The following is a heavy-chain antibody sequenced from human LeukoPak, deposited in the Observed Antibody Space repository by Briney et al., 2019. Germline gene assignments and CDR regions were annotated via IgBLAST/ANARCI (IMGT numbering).Heavy chain of an antibody. D-gene: IGHD2-8*02. CDR2: IYHSGST. J-gene: IGHJ4*02. CDR3: ARDGMGTGFDY. V-gene: IGHV4-38-2*02. CDR1: GYSISSGYY. Sequence: PSETLSLTCTVSGYSISSGYYWGWIRQPPGKGLEWIGSIYHSGSTYYNPSLKSRVTISVDTSKNQFSLNLSSVTAADTAVYYCARDGMGTGFDYWGQGTLVTVSS.